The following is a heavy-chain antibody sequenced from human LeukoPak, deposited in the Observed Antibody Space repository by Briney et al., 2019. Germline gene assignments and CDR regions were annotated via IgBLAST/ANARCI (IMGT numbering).Heavy chain of an antibody. J-gene: IGHJ6*03. CDR1: GFTFSSYA. D-gene: IGHD3-22*01. V-gene: IGHV3-23*01. CDR2: ISGSGGST. CDR3: AKSGGYNYYYYMDV. Sequence: GGSLRLSCAASGFTFSSYAMSWVRQAPGKGLEWVSAISGSGGSTYCADSVKGRFTISRDNSKNTLYLQMNSLRAEDTAVYYCAKSGGYNYYYYMDVWGKGTTVTVSS.